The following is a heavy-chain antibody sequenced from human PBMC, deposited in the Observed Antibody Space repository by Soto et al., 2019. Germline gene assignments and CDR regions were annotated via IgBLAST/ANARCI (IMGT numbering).Heavy chain of an antibody. V-gene: IGHV4-39*01. Sequence: PSETLSLTCTVSGGSISSSSYYWGWIRQPPGKGLEWIGSIYYSGSTYYNPSLKSRVTISVDTSKNQFSLKLSSVTAADTAVYYCASGRTTVTYYYYYMDVWGKGTTVTVSS. CDR2: IYYSGST. D-gene: IGHD4-17*01. CDR3: ASGRTTVTYYYYYMDV. CDR1: GGSISSSSYY. J-gene: IGHJ6*03.